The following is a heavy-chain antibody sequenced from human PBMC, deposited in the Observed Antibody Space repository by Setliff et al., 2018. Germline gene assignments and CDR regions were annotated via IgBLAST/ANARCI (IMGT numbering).Heavy chain of an antibody. D-gene: IGHD3-10*01. V-gene: IGHV1-2*02. CDR1: GYTFTGHY. CDR3: ARGTDYHGSGSYWAKDV. CDR2: INPRTGVT. J-gene: IGHJ6*04. Sequence: ASVKVSCKASGYTFTGHYIHWVRQAPGQGLEWMGWINPRTGVTNYAQKFKGRVTMTRDTSITTGYMDWSSLKSDDTAVYYCARGTDYHGSGSYWAKDVWGKGTTVTVSS.